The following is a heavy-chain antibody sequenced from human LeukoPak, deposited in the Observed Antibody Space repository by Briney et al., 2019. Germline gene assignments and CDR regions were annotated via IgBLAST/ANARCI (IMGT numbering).Heavy chain of an antibody. CDR2: INHSGST. V-gene: IGHV4-34*01. D-gene: IGHD6-13*01. CDR1: GGSFSGYY. CDR3: AKPHDSSSWYGYYMDV. Sequence: SETLPLTCAVYGGSFSGYYWSWIRQPPGKGLEWIGEINHSGSTNYNPSLKSRVTISVDTSKNQFSLKLSSVTAADTAVYYCAKPHDSSSWYGYYMDVWGKGTTVTVSS. J-gene: IGHJ6*03.